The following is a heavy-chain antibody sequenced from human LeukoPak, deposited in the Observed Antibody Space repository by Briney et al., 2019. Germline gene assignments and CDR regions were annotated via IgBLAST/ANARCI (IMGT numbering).Heavy chain of an antibody. CDR2: FDPEDGET. CDR1: GYTLTELS. Sequence: ASVKVSCKVSGYTLTELSMHWVRQAPGKGLEWMGGFDPEDGETIYAQKFQGRVTMTEDTSTDTAYMELSSLRSEDTAVYYCATSPNYDFWSGYYSVRYYFDYWGQGTLVTVSS. V-gene: IGHV1-24*01. D-gene: IGHD3-3*01. J-gene: IGHJ4*02. CDR3: ATSPNYDFWSGYYSVRYYFDY.